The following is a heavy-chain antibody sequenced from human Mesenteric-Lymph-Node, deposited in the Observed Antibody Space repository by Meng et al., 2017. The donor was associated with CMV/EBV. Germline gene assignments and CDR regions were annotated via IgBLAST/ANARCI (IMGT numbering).Heavy chain of an antibody. J-gene: IGHJ5*02. Sequence: SVKVSCKASGYTFTGYYMHWVRQAPGQGLEWMGWINPILGIANYAQKFQGRVTITADKSTSTAYMELSSLRSEDTAVYYCARDISNYYGSGSHKRFDPWDQGTLVTVSS. V-gene: IGHV1-69*10. CDR2: INPILGIA. D-gene: IGHD3-10*01. CDR1: GYTFTGYY. CDR3: ARDISNYYGSGSHKRFDP.